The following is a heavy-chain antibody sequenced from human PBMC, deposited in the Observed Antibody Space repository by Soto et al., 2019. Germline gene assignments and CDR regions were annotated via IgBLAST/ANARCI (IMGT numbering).Heavy chain of an antibody. D-gene: IGHD2-21*01. CDR1: GYTFNKYG. CDR2: ISAFNDYT. Sequence: ASVKVSCKASGYTFNKYGFNWVRQAPGQGLEWMGRISAFNDYTNLAQKFQGRITLTTGASTNTAYMELPILRSDHTAMYYCARGRGVVIPAGSPDAFDVWGQGTMGTVSS. CDR3: ARGRGVVIPAGSPDAFDV. J-gene: IGHJ3*01. V-gene: IGHV1-18*01.